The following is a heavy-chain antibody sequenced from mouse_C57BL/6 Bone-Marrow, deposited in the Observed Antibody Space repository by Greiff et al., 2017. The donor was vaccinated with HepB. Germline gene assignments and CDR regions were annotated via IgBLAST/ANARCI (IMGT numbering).Heavy chain of an antibody. Sequence: EVKVVESGGGLVKPGGSLKLSCAASGFTFSSYAMSWVRQTPEKRLEWVATISDGGSYTYYTDNVKGRFTISRDNAKNNLYLQMSHLTSEDTAMYYCAREGITTVVAYFDVWGTGTTVTVSS. J-gene: IGHJ1*03. D-gene: IGHD1-1*01. CDR2: ISDGGSYT. CDR1: GFTFSSYA. V-gene: IGHV5-4*01. CDR3: AREGITTVVAYFDV.